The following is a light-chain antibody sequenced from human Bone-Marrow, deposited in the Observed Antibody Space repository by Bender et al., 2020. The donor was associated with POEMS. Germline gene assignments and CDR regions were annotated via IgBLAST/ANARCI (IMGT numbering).Light chain of an antibody. CDR1: SSDVGGYNY. J-gene: IGLJ1*01. Sequence: QSVLTQPASMSGSPGQSITISCTGTSSDVGGYNYVSWYQQHPGKAPKFMIYEVSNRPSGVSNRFSGSKSGNTASLTISGLQAEDEADYYCSSYTTLKTYVFGSGTKVTVL. CDR3: SSYTTLKTYV. CDR2: EVS. V-gene: IGLV2-14*01.